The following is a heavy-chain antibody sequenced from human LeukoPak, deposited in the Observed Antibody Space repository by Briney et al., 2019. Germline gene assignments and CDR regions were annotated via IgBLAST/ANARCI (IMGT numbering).Heavy chain of an antibody. CDR3: AGQPPRYGGNSNYYYGMDV. CDR1: GGSISSYY. Sequence: SETLSLTCTVSGGSISSYYRSWIRQPPGKGLEWIGYIYYSGSTNYNPSLKSRVTISVDTSKNQFSLKLSSVTAADTAVYYCAGQPPRYGGNSNYYYGMDVWGQGTTVTVSS. D-gene: IGHD4-23*01. V-gene: IGHV4-59*08. CDR2: IYYSGST. J-gene: IGHJ6*02.